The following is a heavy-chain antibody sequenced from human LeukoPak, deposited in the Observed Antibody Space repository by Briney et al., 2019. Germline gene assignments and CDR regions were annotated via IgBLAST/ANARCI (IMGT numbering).Heavy chain of an antibody. V-gene: IGHV4-30-2*01. D-gene: IGHD6-13*01. CDR2: IYHRGST. CDR3: ARGRYIAAAGPINWFDP. J-gene: IGHJ5*02. Sequence: SETLSLTCAVSGGSISSGGYSWSWIRQPPGKGLEWIGYIYHRGSTYYNPSLKSRVTISVDRSKNQFSLKLSSVTAADTAVYYCARGRYIAAAGPINWFDPWGQGTLVTVSS. CDR1: GGSISSGGYS.